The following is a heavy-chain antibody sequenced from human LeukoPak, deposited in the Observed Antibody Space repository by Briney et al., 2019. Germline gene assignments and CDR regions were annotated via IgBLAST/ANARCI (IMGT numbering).Heavy chain of an antibody. CDR2: IYYSGST. J-gene: IGHJ4*02. CDR1: GGSISSSSYY. CDR3: ASELGDCSSTSCYGGRNY. Sequence: SETLSLTCTVSGGSISSSSYYWGWIRQPPGKGLEWIGSIYYSGSTYYNPSLKSRVTISVDTSKNQFSLKLSSVTAADTAVYYCASELGDCSSTSCYGGRNYWGQGTLVTVSS. D-gene: IGHD2-2*01. V-gene: IGHV4-39*07.